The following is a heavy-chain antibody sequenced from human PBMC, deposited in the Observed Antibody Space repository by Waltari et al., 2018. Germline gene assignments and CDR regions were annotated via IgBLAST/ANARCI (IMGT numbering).Heavy chain of an antibody. V-gene: IGHV1-18*01. CDR2: VNPSNGQT. D-gene: IGHD1-1*01. J-gene: IGHJ4*02. CDR1: GFPSINYG. Sequence: QVQLVQSGPEVKSPGASVKVSCKASGFPSINYGISWVRQAPGEGFQWMGWVNPSNGQTDYKQQFQGRLTMTADTSTSTAYMELTSLRSDDTAVYYCSRVGLYTTSWNGRASDHWGQGTRVTVSS. CDR3: SRVGLYTTSWNGRASDH.